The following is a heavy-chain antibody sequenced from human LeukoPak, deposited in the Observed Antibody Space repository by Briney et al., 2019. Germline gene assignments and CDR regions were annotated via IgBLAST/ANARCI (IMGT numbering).Heavy chain of an antibody. J-gene: IGHJ4*02. CDR2: ISYDGSNK. CDR3: AKDDDDYPFDY. V-gene: IGHV3-30*18. Sequence: GGSLRLSCAASGFTFSSYGMHWVRQAPGKGLEWVAGISYDGSNKYYADSVKGRFTISRDNSKNTLYLQMTSLRAEDTAVYYCAKDDDDYPFDYWGQGTLVTVSS. D-gene: IGHD4-11*01. CDR1: GFTFSSYG.